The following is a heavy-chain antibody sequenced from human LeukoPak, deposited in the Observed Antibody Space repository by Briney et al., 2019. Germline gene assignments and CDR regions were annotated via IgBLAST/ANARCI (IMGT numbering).Heavy chain of an antibody. CDR3: ARGDGYNYFLPDY. Sequence: SVKVSCKASGGTFSSHAISWVRQAPGQGLEWMGRIIPIFGTANYAQKFQGRVTITTDESTSTAYMELSSPRSEDTAVYYCARGDGYNYFLPDYWGQGTLVTVSS. CDR1: GGTFSSHA. D-gene: IGHD5-24*01. CDR2: IIPIFGTA. J-gene: IGHJ4*02. V-gene: IGHV1-69*05.